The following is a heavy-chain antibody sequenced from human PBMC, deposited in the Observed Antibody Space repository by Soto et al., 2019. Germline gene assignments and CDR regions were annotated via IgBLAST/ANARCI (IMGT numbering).Heavy chain of an antibody. D-gene: IGHD2-2*01. Sequence: ASVKVSCKASGGTFSSYTISWVRQAPGQGLEWMGRIIPILGIANYAQKFQGRVTITADKSTSTAYMELSSLRSEDTAVYYCASPYPRCSSTSCSYFDYWGQGTLVTVSS. CDR3: ASPYPRCSSTSCSYFDY. CDR2: IIPILGIA. J-gene: IGHJ4*02. CDR1: GGTFSSYT. V-gene: IGHV1-69*02.